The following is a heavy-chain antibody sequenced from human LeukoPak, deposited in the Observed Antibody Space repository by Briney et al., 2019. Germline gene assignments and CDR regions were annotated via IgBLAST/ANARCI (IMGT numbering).Heavy chain of an antibody. CDR2: IYYTGIT. D-gene: IGHD3-10*01. V-gene: IGHV4-59*01. J-gene: IGHJ3*02. CDR3: ARDGGMVRGVIITGAFDI. Sequence: SETLSLTCTVSDGSISGYHWGWVRRPPGKGLEWIGYIYYTGITNYNPSLKSRVTISVDTFKNQFSLKLNSVTAADTAVYYCARDGGMVRGVIITGAFDIWGQGTMVTVSS. CDR1: DGSISGYH.